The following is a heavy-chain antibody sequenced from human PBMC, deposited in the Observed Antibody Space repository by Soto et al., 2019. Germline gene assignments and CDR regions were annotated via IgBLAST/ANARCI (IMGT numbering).Heavy chain of an antibody. J-gene: IGHJ4*02. CDR2: IIPIFGTA. D-gene: IGHD5-18*01. Sequence: QVQLVQSGAEVKKPGSSVKVSCKASGGTFSSYAISWVRQAPGNGLEWMGGIIPIFGTANYAQKFQGRVTITEDESPSTAYMELSSLRSEDTAVYYCARDQAAHVDTAMDVDYWGPGTRVTVSS. V-gene: IGHV1-69*01. CDR1: GGTFSSYA. CDR3: ARDQAAHVDTAMDVDY.